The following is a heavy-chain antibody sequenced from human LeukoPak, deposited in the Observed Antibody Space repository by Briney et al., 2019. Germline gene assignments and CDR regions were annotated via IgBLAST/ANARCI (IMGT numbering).Heavy chain of an antibody. CDR2: IRQDRSEK. V-gene: IGHV3-7*01. CDR3: ARDGTAAGLYFDL. Sequence: GGSLRLSCEVSGVTVTYYWMNWVRQAPGKGPEWVASIRQDRSEKTYVDSVKGRFTISRDNTKNSLSLQLNGLRAEDTAVYYCARDGTAAGLYFDLWGQGTLVTVSS. CDR1: GVTVTYYW. J-gene: IGHJ4*01. D-gene: IGHD6-13*01.